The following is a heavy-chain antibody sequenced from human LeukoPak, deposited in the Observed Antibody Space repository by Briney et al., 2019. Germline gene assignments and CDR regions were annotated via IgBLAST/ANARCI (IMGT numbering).Heavy chain of an antibody. CDR3: ARDDYSLNSFDS. D-gene: IGHD4-11*01. Sequence: ASVTVSCKASGDAFTGYYMHWVRQAPAQGLEWMGCGILDKIITDYAPHLQRRRALTRDMSITPAYIAVSRRGSDDTATYFCARDDYSLNSFDSWGQGTRVAASS. CDR1: GDAFTGYY. V-gene: IGHV1-2*02. CDR2: GILDKIIT. J-gene: IGHJ4*02.